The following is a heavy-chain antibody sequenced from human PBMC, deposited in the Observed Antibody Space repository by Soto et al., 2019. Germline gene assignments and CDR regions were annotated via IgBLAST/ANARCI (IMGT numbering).Heavy chain of an antibody. J-gene: IGHJ4*02. D-gene: IGHD5-12*01. CDR3: ARDKGGIVATINFAY. V-gene: IGHV1-18*01. CDR2: ISAYNGNT. Sequence: GASVKVSCKASGYTFTSYGISWVRQAPGQGLEWMGWISAYNGNTNYAQKLQGRVTMTTDTSTSTAYMELRSLRSDDTAVYYCARDKGGIVATINFAYWGQGTLVTVSS. CDR1: GYTFTSYG.